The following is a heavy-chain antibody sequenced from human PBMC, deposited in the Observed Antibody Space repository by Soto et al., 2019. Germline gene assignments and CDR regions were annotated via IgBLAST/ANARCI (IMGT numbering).Heavy chain of an antibody. V-gene: IGHV3-74*01. CDR1: GISLSAYW. CDR3: ARGWVERLPRQPPSDY. CDR2: INEDGRST. D-gene: IGHD3-3*01. Sequence: EVQLVESGGGLVQPGGSLRLSCAASGISLSAYWMHWVRQVPGKGLEWIARINEDGRSTSYMDSVKGRFTISRDNARDTLSLQMNSLRLEETAVYYCARGWVERLPRQPPSDYWGQGTLVTVSS. J-gene: IGHJ4*02.